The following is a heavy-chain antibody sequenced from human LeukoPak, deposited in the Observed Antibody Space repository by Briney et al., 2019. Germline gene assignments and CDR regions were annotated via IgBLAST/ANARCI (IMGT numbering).Heavy chain of an antibody. CDR2: IRYDGSNK. CDR1: GFTFSSYG. V-gene: IGHV3-30*02. Sequence: AGGSLRLSCAASGFTFSSYGMHWVRQAPGKGLEWVAFIRYDGSNKYYADSVKGRFTISRDNSKNTLYLQMNSLRAEDTAVYYCAKVIAAAGTDGFDYWGQGTLVTVSS. D-gene: IGHD6-13*01. CDR3: AKVIAAAGTDGFDY. J-gene: IGHJ4*02.